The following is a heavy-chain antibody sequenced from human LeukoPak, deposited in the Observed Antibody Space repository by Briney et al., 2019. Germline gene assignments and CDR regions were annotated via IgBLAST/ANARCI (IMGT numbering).Heavy chain of an antibody. CDR3: ARFGPNSSGYDY. D-gene: IGHD6-19*01. Sequence: SETLSLTCAVYGGSFSGYYWSWIRQPPGKGLEWIGEINHSGSTNYNPSLKSRVTISVDKSKNQFSLKLSSVTAADTAVYYCARFGPNSSGYDYWGQGTLVTVSS. CDR2: INHSGST. J-gene: IGHJ4*02. V-gene: IGHV4-34*01. CDR1: GGSFSGYY.